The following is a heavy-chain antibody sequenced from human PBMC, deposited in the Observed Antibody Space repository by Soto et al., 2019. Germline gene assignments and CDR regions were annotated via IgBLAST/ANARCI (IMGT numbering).Heavy chain of an antibody. CDR3: VRDGTKTLRDWFDP. CDR2: IYATGTT. Sequence: PSETLSLTCTVSGASISGFYWSWIRRSAGKGLEWIGRIYATGTTDYNPSLKSRVMMSVDTSKKQFSLKLRSVTAADTAVYYCVRDGTKTLRDWFDPWGQGISVTVSS. V-gene: IGHV4-4*07. J-gene: IGHJ5*02. D-gene: IGHD1-1*01. CDR1: GASISGFY.